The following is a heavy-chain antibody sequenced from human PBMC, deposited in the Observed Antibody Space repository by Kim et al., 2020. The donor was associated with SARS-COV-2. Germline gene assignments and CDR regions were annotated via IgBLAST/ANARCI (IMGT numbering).Heavy chain of an antibody. V-gene: IGHV3-23*01. D-gene: IGHD6-19*01. J-gene: IGHJ5*02. CDR3: VKEPPGSGRDKDWFDA. Sequence: SVKGRFTISRDNSKNTLYLQMNSLRDEDTAVYYCVKEPPGSGRDKDWFDAWGQGTLVTVSS.